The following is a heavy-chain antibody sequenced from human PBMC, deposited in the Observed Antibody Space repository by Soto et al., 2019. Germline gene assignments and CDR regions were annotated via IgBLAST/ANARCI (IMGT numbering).Heavy chain of an antibody. Sequence: QVQLVESGGGVVQPGRSLRLSCAASGFTFSSYGMHWVRQAPGKGLEWVAVISYDGSNKYYADSVKGRFTISRDNSKNTLDLQMNSLRAEDTAVYYCANEHGDAFDIWGQGTMVAVSS. CDR2: ISYDGSNK. CDR1: GFTFSSYG. V-gene: IGHV3-30*18. J-gene: IGHJ3*02. CDR3: ANEHGDAFDI.